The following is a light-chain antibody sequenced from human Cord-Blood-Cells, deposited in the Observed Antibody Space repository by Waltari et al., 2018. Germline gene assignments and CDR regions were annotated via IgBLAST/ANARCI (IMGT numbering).Light chain of an antibody. CDR3: AAWDDSLNGYV. CDR2: SNN. CDR1: RSNIGSNT. V-gene: IGLV1-44*01. J-gene: IGLJ1*01. Sequence: QSVLTQPPSASGTPGQRVTVSCSGSRSNIGSNTANWYQQLPGTAPKLLIYSNNQRPSGVPDRFSGSKSGTSASLAISGLQSEDEADYYCAAWDDSLNGYVFGTGTKVTVL.